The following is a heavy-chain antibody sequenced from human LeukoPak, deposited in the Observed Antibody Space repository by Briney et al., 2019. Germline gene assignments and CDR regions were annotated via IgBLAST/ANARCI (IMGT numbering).Heavy chain of an antibody. CDR2: IYTSGST. D-gene: IGHD4/OR15-4a*01. CDR3: ARDLTEKDAFDI. CDR1: GGSVSSGSHY. Sequence: SETLSLTCTVSGGSVSSGSHYWSWLRQPAGKGLEWIGRIYTSGSTNYNPSLKSRVTMSVDTSKNQFSLKLSSVTAADTAVYYCARDLTEKDAFDIWGQGTMVTVSS. V-gene: IGHV4-61*02. J-gene: IGHJ3*02.